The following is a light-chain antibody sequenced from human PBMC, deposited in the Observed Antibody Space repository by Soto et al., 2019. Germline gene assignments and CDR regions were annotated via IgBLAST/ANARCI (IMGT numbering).Light chain of an antibody. V-gene: IGKV3-11*01. Sequence: EIVLTQSPASLSLSPGERATLSCRASQSVSRYLAWYQQKPGQAPRLLIYDASKRATGIPTRFSGSGSGTDFTLTISSLDPEDFAVYYCLQRSNWPRTFGQGTKVDIK. J-gene: IGKJ1*01. CDR1: QSVSRY. CDR3: LQRSNWPRT. CDR2: DAS.